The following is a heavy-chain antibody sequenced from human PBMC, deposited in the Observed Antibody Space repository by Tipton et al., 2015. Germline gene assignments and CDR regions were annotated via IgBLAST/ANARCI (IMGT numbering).Heavy chain of an antibody. CDR1: GGRFRNFA. CDR2: ITPTRGSA. CDR3: AINSTGWAHSYDS. J-gene: IGHJ5*01. V-gene: IGHV1-69*01. D-gene: IGHD6-19*01. Sequence: QSGPEVKTPGSSVRVSCTASGGRFRNFAISWLRQAPGQGLEWMGGITPTRGSAEYAQRFQGRIPITAAESTTPAIIFLTGLTSDDTALIYCAINSTGWAHSYDSWGQGTQVTVTS.